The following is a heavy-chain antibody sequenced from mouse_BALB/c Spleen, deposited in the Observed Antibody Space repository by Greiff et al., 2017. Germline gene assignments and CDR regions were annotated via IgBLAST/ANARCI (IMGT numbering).Heavy chain of an antibody. Sequence: EVKLVESGGGLVKPGGSLKLSCAASGFTFSSYAMSWVRQTPEKRLEWVASISSGGSTYYPDSVKGRFTISRDNARNILYLQMSSLRSEDTAMYYCASITTVVFDYWGQGTTLTVSS. CDR3: ASITTVVFDY. CDR1: GFTFSSYA. J-gene: IGHJ2*01. V-gene: IGHV5-6-5*01. CDR2: ISSGGST. D-gene: IGHD1-1*01.